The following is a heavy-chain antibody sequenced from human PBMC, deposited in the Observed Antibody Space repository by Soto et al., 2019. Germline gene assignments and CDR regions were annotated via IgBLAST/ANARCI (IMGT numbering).Heavy chain of an antibody. V-gene: IGHV1-8*01. J-gene: IGHJ6*02. Sequence: ASVKVSGKTSGYTFTSDDINWVRQATGQGLGWMGWMNPNSGNTGYAQKFQGRVTMTRNTSISTAYMELSSLRSEDTAVYYCARGGVVVVAAAWYYYGMDVWGQGTTVTVSS. D-gene: IGHD2-15*01. CDR2: MNPNSGNT. CDR1: GYTFTSDD. CDR3: ARGGVVVVAAAWYYYGMDV.